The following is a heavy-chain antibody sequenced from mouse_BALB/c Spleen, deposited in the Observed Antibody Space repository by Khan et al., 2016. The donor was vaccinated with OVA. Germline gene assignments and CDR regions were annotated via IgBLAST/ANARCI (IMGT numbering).Heavy chain of an antibody. J-gene: IGHJ3*01. Sequence: VQLQQSGPGLVKPSQSLSLTCTVTGYSITSEFAWNWIRQFPGNKLEWMGYISYSGNTRYTPSLKSLISITRDTSRNQFFLQLNSVTTEDTATYYCARKDYYDYDPFPYWGQGTLVTVSA. CDR3: ARKDYYDYDPFPY. V-gene: IGHV3-2*02. CDR2: ISYSGNT. CDR1: GYSITSEFA. D-gene: IGHD2-4*01.